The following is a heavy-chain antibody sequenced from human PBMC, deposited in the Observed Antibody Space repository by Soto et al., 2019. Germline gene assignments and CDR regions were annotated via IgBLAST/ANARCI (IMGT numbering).Heavy chain of an antibody. CDR2: ISYDGSNK. Sequence: SGGSLRLSCAASGFTFSSYGMHWVRQAPGKGLEWVAVISYDGSNKYYADSVKGRFTISRDNSKNTLYLQMNSLRAEDTAVYYCAKIGRITGTTTGFDPWGQGTLVTVSS. CDR3: AKIGRITGTTTGFDP. D-gene: IGHD1-20*01. CDR1: GFTFSSYG. J-gene: IGHJ5*02. V-gene: IGHV3-30*18.